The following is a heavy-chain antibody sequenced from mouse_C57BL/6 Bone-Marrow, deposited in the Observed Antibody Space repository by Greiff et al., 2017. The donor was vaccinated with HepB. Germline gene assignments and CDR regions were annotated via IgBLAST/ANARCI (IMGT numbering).Heavy chain of an antibody. Sequence: EVQLVESGGGLVQPKGSLKLSCAASGFSFNTYAMNWVRQAPGKGLEWVARIRSKSNNYATYYADSVKDRFTISRDDSESMLYLQMNNLKTEDTAMYYCVRHYGSRNYFDYWGQGTTLTVSS. CDR1: GFSFNTYA. CDR3: VRHYGSRNYFDY. V-gene: IGHV10-1*01. CDR2: IRSKSNNYAT. J-gene: IGHJ2*01. D-gene: IGHD1-1*01.